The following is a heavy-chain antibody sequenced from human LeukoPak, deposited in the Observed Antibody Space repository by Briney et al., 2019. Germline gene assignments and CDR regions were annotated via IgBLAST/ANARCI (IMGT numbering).Heavy chain of an antibody. CDR3: ARDQITMVRGVIVSRNWFDP. Sequence: GASVKVSCKASGYTFTSYYMHWVRQAPGQGLEWMGIINPSGGSTSYAQKFQGRVTMTRDTSISTAYMELSRLRSDDTAVYYCARDQITMVRGVIVSRNWFDPWGQGTLVTVSS. CDR1: GYTFTSYY. D-gene: IGHD3-10*01. CDR2: INPSGGST. J-gene: IGHJ5*02. V-gene: IGHV1-46*01.